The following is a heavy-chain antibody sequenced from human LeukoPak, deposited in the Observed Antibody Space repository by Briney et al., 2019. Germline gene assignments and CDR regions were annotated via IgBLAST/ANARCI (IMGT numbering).Heavy chain of an antibody. Sequence: PGGSLRLSCAASGFTFSSYDMHWVRQATGKGLEWVSAIGTAGDTYYPGSVKGRFTISRENAKNSLYLQMNSLRAGDTAVHYCARANRYYYGSGDAFDIWGQGTMVTVSS. CDR2: IGTAGDT. D-gene: IGHD3-10*01. CDR1: GFTFSSYD. V-gene: IGHV3-13*01. CDR3: ARANRYYYGSGDAFDI. J-gene: IGHJ3*02.